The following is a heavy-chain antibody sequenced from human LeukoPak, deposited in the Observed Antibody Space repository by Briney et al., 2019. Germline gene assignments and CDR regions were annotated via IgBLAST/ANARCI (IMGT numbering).Heavy chain of an antibody. J-gene: IGHJ3*02. Sequence: SETLSLTCTVSGGSISSYYWSWIRQPAGKGLEWIGRIYTSGSTNYNPSLKSRVTMSVDTSKNQFSLKLSSVTAADTAVYYCARDGGSTVVYDAFDIWGQGTMVIVSS. D-gene: IGHD4-23*01. V-gene: IGHV4-4*07. CDR3: ARDGGSTVVYDAFDI. CDR1: GGSISSYY. CDR2: IYTSGST.